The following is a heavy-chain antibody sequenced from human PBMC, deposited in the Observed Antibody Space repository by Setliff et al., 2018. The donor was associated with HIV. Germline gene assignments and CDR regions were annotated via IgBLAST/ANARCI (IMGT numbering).Heavy chain of an antibody. CDR3: ARILRGYSYGYIEIAFDI. CDR2: IYYSGST. J-gene: IGHJ3*02. CDR1: GDSISSSSYY. V-gene: IGHV4-39*07. D-gene: IGHD5-18*01. Sequence: SETLSLTCSVSGDSISSSSYYWGWIRQPPGKGLEWIGSIYYSGSTYYNPSLNSRVTISVDTSKSQFSLKLTSVTAADTAVYYCARILRGYSYGYIEIAFDIWGQGTMVTVSS.